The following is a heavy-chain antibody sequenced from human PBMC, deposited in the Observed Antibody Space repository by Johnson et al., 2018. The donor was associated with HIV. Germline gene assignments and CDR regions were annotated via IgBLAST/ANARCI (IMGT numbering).Heavy chain of an antibody. V-gene: IGHV3-7*03. Sequence: VQLVESGGGLVQPGGSLRLSCAVSGFSFSRYWMSWVRQAPGKGLEWVANIKQDGSEEYYVDSVKGRFTISTDTSKNTLYLQMNALRAEDTAVYYCAKPRYYDNAFEMWGQGTMVTVSS. J-gene: IGHJ3*02. CDR3: AKPRYYDNAFEM. CDR2: IKQDGSEE. CDR1: GFSFSRYW. D-gene: IGHD3-16*01.